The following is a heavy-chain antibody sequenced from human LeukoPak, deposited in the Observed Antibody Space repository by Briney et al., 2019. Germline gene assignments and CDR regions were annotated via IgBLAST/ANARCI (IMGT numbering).Heavy chain of an antibody. D-gene: IGHD3-3*01. V-gene: IGHV1-69*04. CDR2: IIPILGIA. CDR1: GGTFSSDA. CDR3: ARGLRFLEWFNWYYFDY. J-gene: IGHJ4*02. Sequence: ASVKVSCKASGGTFSSDAISWVRQAPGQGLEWMGRIIPILGIANYAQKFQGRVTITADRSTSTAYMELSSLRSEDTAVYYCARGLRFLEWFNWYYFDYWGQGTLVTVSS.